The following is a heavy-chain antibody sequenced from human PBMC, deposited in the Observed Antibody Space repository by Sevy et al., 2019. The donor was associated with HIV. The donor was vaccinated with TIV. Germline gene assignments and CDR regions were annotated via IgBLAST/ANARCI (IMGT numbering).Heavy chain of an antibody. V-gene: IGHV3-66*01. CDR3: ARAVEDYSDSSAWDWYFDL. D-gene: IGHD3-22*01. J-gene: IGHJ2*01. Sequence: GGSLRLSCAASGFTVSGNYMSWVSQAPGKGLEWVSGIFSGGNTHFADSVKGRFTISRDNSKNTLSLQMNSLSAEDTAVYYCARAVEDYSDSSAWDWYFDLWGRGTLVTVSS. CDR2: IFSGGNT. CDR1: GFTVSGNY.